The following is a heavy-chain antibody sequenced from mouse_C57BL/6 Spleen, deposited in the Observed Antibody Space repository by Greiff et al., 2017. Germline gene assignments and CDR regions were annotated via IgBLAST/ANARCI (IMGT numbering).Heavy chain of an antibody. V-gene: IGHV5-12*01. Sequence: EVKLMESGGGLVQPGGSLKLSCAASGFTFSDYYMYWVRQTPEKRLEWVAYISTGGGSTYYPDTVKGRFTISRDNTKNTLYLQMSRLKSEDTAMYYCARHHYGNYWYFEVWGTGTTVTVSS. CDR3: ARHHYGNYWYFEV. CDR1: GFTFSDYY. J-gene: IGHJ1*03. CDR2: ISTGGGST. D-gene: IGHD2-1*01.